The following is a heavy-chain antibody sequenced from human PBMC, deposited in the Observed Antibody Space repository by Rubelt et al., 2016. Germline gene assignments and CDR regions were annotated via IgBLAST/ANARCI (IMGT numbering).Heavy chain of an antibody. CDR2: IYYSGST. D-gene: IGHD3-10*01. CDR3: AREPDLGSGKVAFDY. CDR1: GGSVSSGSYY. Sequence: QLQLQESGPGLVKPSETLSLTCTVSGGSVSSGSYYWSWIRQPPGKGLEWIGYIYYSGSTNYNPSLKVRVTISVDTSKNQFSLKLSSVTAADTAVYYCAREPDLGSGKVAFDYWGQGTLVTVSS. V-gene: IGHV4-61*01. J-gene: IGHJ4*02.